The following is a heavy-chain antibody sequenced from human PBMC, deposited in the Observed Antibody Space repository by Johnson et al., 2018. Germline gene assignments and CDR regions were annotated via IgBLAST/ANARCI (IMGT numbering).Heavy chain of an antibody. D-gene: IGHD1-7*01. Sequence: VQLVESGGGLVPPGRSLRLSCTASGFIFGDYAVNWLRQAPGKGLEWVGFVRSKTYGGTTAYAASVRGRFSISRNDSKSITYLQLNSLKTEDTAVYYWTTGDNAWTYGPFAYWCQGTRVTVSS. CDR3: TTGDNAWTYGPFAY. J-gene: IGHJ4*02. V-gene: IGHV3-49*03. CDR2: VRSKTYGGTT. CDR1: GFIFGDYA.